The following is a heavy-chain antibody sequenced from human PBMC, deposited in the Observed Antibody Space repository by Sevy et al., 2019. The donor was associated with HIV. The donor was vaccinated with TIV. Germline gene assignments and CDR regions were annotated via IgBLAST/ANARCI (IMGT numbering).Heavy chain of an antibody. CDR1: GLTYTSYA. D-gene: IGHD1-26*01. CDR3: AKDLSPWTSGSFDY. V-gene: IGHV3-23*01. J-gene: IGHJ4*02. Sequence: GGSLRLSCAASGLTYTSYAMSWVRQAPGKGLEWVSGISGSATNAYYADSVRGRFTMSRDNSKNTLYVQMNSLRAEDTAVYYCAKDLSPWTSGSFDYWGQGPLVTVSS. CDR2: ISGSATNA.